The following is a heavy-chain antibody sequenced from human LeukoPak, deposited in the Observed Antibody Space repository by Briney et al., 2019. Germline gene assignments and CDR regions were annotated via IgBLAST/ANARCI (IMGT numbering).Heavy chain of an antibody. Sequence: SETLSLTCTVSGGSISSYYGSWIRQPAGKGLEWIGRIYTSGSTNYNPSLKSRVTMSVDTSKNQFSLKLSSVTAADTAAYYCARGIFYQTPYDAFDIWGQGTMVTVSS. CDR2: IYTSGST. V-gene: IGHV4-4*07. J-gene: IGHJ3*02. CDR1: GGSISSYY. CDR3: ARGIFYQTPYDAFDI. D-gene: IGHD2-2*01.